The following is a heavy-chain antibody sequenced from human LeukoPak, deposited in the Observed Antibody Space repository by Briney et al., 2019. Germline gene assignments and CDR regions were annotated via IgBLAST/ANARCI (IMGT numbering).Heavy chain of an antibody. CDR3: ARDRPYYDILTGYYIGKAFDI. J-gene: IGHJ3*02. Sequence: GGSLRLSCAASGFTVSSNYMSWVRQAPGKGLEWVSVIYSGGSTFYADSVKGRFTISRDNSKNTLYLQMNSLRAEDTAVYYCARDRPYYDILTGYYIGKAFDIWGQGTMVTVSS. CDR2: IYSGGST. D-gene: IGHD3-9*01. V-gene: IGHV3-53*01. CDR1: GFTVSSNY.